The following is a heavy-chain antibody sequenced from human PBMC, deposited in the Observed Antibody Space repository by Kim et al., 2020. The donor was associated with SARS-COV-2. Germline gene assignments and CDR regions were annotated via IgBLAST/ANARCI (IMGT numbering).Heavy chain of an antibody. CDR3: ARVRGGAGSYCDALDI. Sequence: SVRGRFTISRDNSRNPAYLQMNSLTTEDTAVYYCARVRGGAGSYCDALDIWGQGTTVTVSS. J-gene: IGHJ6*02. V-gene: IGHV3-30*07. D-gene: IGHD3-10*02.